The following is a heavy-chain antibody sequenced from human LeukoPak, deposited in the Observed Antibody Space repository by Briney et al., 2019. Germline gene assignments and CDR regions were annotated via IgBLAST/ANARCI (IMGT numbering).Heavy chain of an antibody. CDR2: ISYDGSNK. D-gene: IGHD6-13*01. Sequence: GRSLRLSCAASGFTFSSYAMHWVRQAPGKGLEWVAVISYDGSNKYYADSVKGRFTISRDNSKNTLYLQMNSLRAEDTAVYYCAKDSTWAAAGTNWGQGTLVTVSS. V-gene: IGHV3-30-3*01. CDR3: AKDSTWAAAGTN. CDR1: GFTFSSYA. J-gene: IGHJ4*02.